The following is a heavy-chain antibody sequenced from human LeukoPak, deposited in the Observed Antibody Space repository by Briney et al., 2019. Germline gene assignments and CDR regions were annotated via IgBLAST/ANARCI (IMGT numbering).Heavy chain of an antibody. V-gene: IGHV4-59*01. D-gene: IGHD6-13*01. J-gene: IGHJ6*02. CDR3: ARSSSWYSRVLEYYYYGMDV. CDR2: IYYSGST. Sequence: SETLSLTCTVSGGSISSYYWSWIRQPPGKGLEWIGYIYYSGSTNYNPSLKSRVTISVDTSKNQFSLKLSSVTAADTAVYYCARSSSWYSRVLEYYYYGMDVWGQGTTATVSS. CDR1: GGSISSYY.